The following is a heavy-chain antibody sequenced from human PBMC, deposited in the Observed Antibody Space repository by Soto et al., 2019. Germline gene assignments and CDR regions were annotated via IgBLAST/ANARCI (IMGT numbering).Heavy chain of an antibody. CDR3: AKTWSRSCSGSSCYPYFDY. D-gene: IGHD2-15*01. J-gene: IGHJ4*02. CDR1: GFTFSTYA. Sequence: PGGSLILSCAASGFTFSTYAMSWVRQAPGKGLEWVSTISGSGGSTYYADSVKGRFTISRDNSKNTLYLQMNSLRAEDTAVYYCAKTWSRSCSGSSCYPYFDYWGQGTLVTVSS. V-gene: IGHV3-23*01. CDR2: ISGSGGST.